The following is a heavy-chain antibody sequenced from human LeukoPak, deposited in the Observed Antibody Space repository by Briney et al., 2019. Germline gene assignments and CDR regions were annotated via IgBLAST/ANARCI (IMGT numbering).Heavy chain of an antibody. V-gene: IGHV1-18*01. J-gene: IGHJ6*03. CDR1: GYTFTSYG. Sequence: GASVKVSCKASGYTFTSYGISWVRQAPGQGLEWMGWISAYNGNTNYAQKLQGRVTMTTDTSTSTAYMELRSLRSDDTAVYYCARVVGLTGYSSSWYSGYCYYMDVWGKGTTVTVSS. CDR2: ISAYNGNT. D-gene: IGHD6-13*01. CDR3: ARVVGLTGYSSSWYSGYCYYMDV.